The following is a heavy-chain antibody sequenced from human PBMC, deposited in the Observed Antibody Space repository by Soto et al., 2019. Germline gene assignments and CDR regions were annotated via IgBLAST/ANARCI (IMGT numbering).Heavy chain of an antibody. CDR1: GFTFSSYL. D-gene: IGHD6-19*01. V-gene: IGHV3-74*01. Sequence: EVQLVESGGGLVQPGGSLRLSCAASGFTFSSYLMHWVRQATGKGLVWVSRINSDGSSTTYADSVKGRFTISRDSAKNTLYLQMNSLRAEDTAVYYCARVRMAGDFHISGQGTMVTVSS. CDR2: INSDGSST. J-gene: IGHJ3*02. CDR3: ARVRMAGDFHI.